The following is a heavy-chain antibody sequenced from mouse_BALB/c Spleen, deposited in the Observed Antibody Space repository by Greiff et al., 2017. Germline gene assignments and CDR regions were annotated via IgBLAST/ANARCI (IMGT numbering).Heavy chain of an antibody. D-gene: IGHD4-1*01. CDR2: ISSGSSTI. Sequence: EVKLVESGGGLVQPGGSRKLSCAASGFTFSSFGMHWVRQAPEKGLEWVAYISSGSSTIYYADTVKGRFTISRDNPKNTLFLQMTSLRSEDTAMYYCARSGNWDGWYFDVWGAGTTVTVSS. V-gene: IGHV5-17*02. CDR3: ARSGNWDGWYFDV. J-gene: IGHJ1*01. CDR1: GFTFSSFG.